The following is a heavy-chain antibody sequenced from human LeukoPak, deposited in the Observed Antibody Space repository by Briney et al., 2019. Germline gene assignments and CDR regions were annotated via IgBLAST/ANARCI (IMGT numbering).Heavy chain of an antibody. CDR2: IYYSGST. J-gene: IGHJ5*02. Sequence: SETLSLTCTVSGGSISSSSYSWGWIRQPPGKGLEWIGSIYYSGSTYYNPSLKSRVTISVDTSKNQFSLKLSSVTAADTAVYYCARHSPRYSSSWYVPESGFDPWGQGTLVTVSS. CDR1: GGSISSSSYS. CDR3: ARHSPRYSSSWYVPESGFDP. V-gene: IGHV4-39*01. D-gene: IGHD6-13*01.